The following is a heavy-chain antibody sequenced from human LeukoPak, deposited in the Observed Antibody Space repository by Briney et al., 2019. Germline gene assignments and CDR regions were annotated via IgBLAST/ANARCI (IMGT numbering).Heavy chain of an antibody. D-gene: IGHD2-15*01. Sequence: GSSVKVSCKASGGALSTYAISWARQAPGQGLEWMGGIIPIFGSTNYAQNFQGRVTITADESTYTTYMELTGLKAEDTAVYSCAGGLYCSGGGCYTGFFDSWGQGTLVTVSS. J-gene: IGHJ4*02. CDR3: AGGLYCSGGGCYTGFFDS. CDR2: IIPIFGST. CDR1: GGALSTYA. V-gene: IGHV1-69*01.